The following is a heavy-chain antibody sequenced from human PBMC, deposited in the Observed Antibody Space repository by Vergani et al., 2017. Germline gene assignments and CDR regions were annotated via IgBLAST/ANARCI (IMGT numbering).Heavy chain of an antibody. CDR3: AKTHDFSSLYSSYNGFDP. D-gene: IGHD3-3*01. V-gene: IGHV5-51*03. Sequence: EVQLVQSGAEVKNPGESLKISCQGSGYSITNYWIAWVRQRPGKGLEWMGIIYAGDSDVRYSPSFQGQVTMSVDKSLSTAYLQWSSLKASDTATYYCAKTHDFSSLYSSYNGFDPWGQGTQVTVSS. J-gene: IGHJ5*02. CDR1: GYSITNYW. CDR2: IYAGDSDV.